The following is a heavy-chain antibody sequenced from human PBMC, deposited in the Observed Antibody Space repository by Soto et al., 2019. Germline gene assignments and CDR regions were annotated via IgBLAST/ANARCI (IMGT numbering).Heavy chain of an antibody. CDR2: MHYSGSS. J-gene: IGHJ4*02. V-gene: IGHV4-39*01. D-gene: IGHD4-4*01. Sequence: QLQLQESGPGLVKPSETLSLTCSVSGGSISSRTFWWAWIRQAPGKGLEWIGDMHYSGSSYSSPSLKSRVTLSVDTSKNQLSLKLNSVTAADTAVYYCARHPRDDYNYGGSGIFDYWGQGTLVTVSS. CDR3: ARHPRDDYNYGGSGIFDY. CDR1: GGSISSRTFW.